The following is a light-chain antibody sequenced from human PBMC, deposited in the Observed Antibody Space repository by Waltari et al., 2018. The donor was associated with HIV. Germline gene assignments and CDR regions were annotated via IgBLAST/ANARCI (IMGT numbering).Light chain of an antibody. V-gene: IGLV2-14*01. Sequence: QSALTQPASVSGSPGQSITISCTGTSSDVGGLNYFSWYQQHPGKAPKLMIYEVSNRPSGVSNRFSGSKSGNTASLTISGLQAEDEADYYCSSYTSSSTLVFGGGTKLTVL. CDR2: EVS. CDR1: SSDVGGLNY. CDR3: SSYTSSSTLV. J-gene: IGLJ2*01.